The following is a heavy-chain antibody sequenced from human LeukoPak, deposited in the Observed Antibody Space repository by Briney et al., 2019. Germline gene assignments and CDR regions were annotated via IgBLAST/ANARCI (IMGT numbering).Heavy chain of an antibody. Sequence: PSETLSLTCTVSGGSISSYYWSWIRQPPGKGLEWIGYIYYSGSTNYNPSLKSRVTISVDTTKNQYSLKLSSVSAADTAVYYCARGSSRRHMSVSGLDYWGKRTLVTASS. J-gene: IGHJ4*02. CDR1: GGSISSYY. V-gene: IGHV4-59*01. CDR2: IYYSGST. CDR3: ARGSSRRHMSVSGLDY. D-gene: IGHD6-19*01.